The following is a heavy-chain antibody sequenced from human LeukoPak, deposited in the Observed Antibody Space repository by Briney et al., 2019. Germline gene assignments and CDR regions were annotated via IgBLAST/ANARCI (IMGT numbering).Heavy chain of an antibody. CDR2: IDWDDDK. J-gene: IGHJ4*02. V-gene: IGHV2-70*11. CDR1: GFSLSTSGMC. Sequence: SGPALVKPTQTLTLTCTFSGFSLSTSGMCVSWIRQPPGKALEWLARIDWDDDKYYSTSLKTRLTISKDTSKNQVVLTMTNMDPVDTATYYCARILGVPNLGYFDWLLDYWGQGTLVTVSS. D-gene: IGHD3-9*01. CDR3: ARILGVPNLGYFDWLLDY.